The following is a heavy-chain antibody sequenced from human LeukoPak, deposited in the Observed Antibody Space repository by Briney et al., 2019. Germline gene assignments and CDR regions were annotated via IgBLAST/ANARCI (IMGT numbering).Heavy chain of an antibody. CDR2: IWYDGSNK. V-gene: IGHV3-33*06. Sequence: GGSLRLSCAASGFTFSSYGMHWVRQAPGKGLEWVAVIWYDGSNKYYADSVKGRFTISRDNSKNTLYLQMNSLRAEDTAVYYCAKGLRDYRYYFDYWGQGTLVTVSS. CDR1: GFTFSSYG. J-gene: IGHJ4*02. CDR3: AKGLRDYRYYFDY. D-gene: IGHD4-17*01.